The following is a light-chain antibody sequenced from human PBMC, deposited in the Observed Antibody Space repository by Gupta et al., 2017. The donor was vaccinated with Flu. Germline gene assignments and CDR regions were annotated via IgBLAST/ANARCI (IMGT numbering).Light chain of an antibody. CDR2: AAS. CDR3: HQRKSYLMIG. Sequence: DIHLTQSPSFLSASVVDRVTITCRASQGISSYLAWYQQKPGKAPKLLIYAASTLQSGVTSRFSGSGCGIEFTLTSSSRQPEDFASYYCHQRKSYLMIGFGGGTKVEIK. V-gene: IGKV1-9*01. J-gene: IGKJ4*01. CDR1: QGISSY.